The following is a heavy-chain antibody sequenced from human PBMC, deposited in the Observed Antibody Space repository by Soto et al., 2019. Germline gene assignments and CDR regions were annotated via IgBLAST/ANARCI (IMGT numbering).Heavy chain of an antibody. Sequence: SETLSLTCVVSGGPVSGDDLYWSWIRHLPGKGLEWIANVYHTGTTYYNPSLKSRVSLSVDMSQNQFSLILASVTAADTAVYYCARALVTDYNSRDYHYYFAMDVWGQGTSVTVSS. CDR3: ARALVTDYNSRDYHYYFAMDV. D-gene: IGHD3-22*01. V-gene: IGHV4-30-4*08. CDR2: VYHTGTT. CDR1: GGPVSGDDLY. J-gene: IGHJ6*02.